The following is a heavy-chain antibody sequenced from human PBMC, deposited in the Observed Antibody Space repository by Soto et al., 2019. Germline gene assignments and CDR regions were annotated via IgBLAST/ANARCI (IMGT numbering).Heavy chain of an antibody. CDR1: GFTFSSYG. CDR2: ISYDGSNK. J-gene: IGHJ3*02. CDR3: AKLGYCSGGSCYAVDAFDI. D-gene: IGHD2-15*01. Sequence: GSLRLSCAASGFTFSSYGMHWVRQAPGKGLEWVAVISYDGSNKYYADSVKGRFTISRGNSKNTLYLQMNSLRAEDTAVYYCAKLGYCSGGSCYAVDAFDIWGQGTMVTVS. V-gene: IGHV3-30*18.